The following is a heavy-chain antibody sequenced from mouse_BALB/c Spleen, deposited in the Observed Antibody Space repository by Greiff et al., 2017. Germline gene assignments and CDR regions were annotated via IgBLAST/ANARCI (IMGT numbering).Heavy chain of an antibody. D-gene: IGHD1-1*01. J-gene: IGHJ3*01. CDR2: INPSTGYT. CDR3: AREFFTTASWFAY. Sequence: QVQLQQSGAELAKPGASVKMSCKASGYTFTSYWMHWVKQRPGQGLEWIGYINPSTGYTEYNQKFKDKATLTADKSSSTAYMQLSSLTSEDSAVYYWAREFFTTASWFAYWGQGTLVTVSA. CDR1: GYTFTSYW. V-gene: IGHV1-7*01.